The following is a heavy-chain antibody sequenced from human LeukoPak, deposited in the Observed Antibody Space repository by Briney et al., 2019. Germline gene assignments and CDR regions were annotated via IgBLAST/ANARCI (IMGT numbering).Heavy chain of an antibody. CDR3: ATHYAGGPWTTVTTNFDY. CDR1: GFSFSSSG. CDR2: IRYDGSNK. D-gene: IGHD4-17*01. Sequence: GGSLRLSCAASGFSFSSSGMHWVRQAPGKGLEWVAFIRYDGSNKYYADSVKGRFTISRDNSKNTLYLQMNSLRAEDTAVYYCATHYAGGPWTTVTTNFDYWGQGTLVTVSS. V-gene: IGHV3-30*02. J-gene: IGHJ4*02.